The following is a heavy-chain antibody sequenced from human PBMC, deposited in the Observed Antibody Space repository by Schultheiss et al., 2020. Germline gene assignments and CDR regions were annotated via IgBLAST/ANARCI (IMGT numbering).Heavy chain of an antibody. J-gene: IGHJ6*02. V-gene: IGHV4-39*01. CDR1: GGSISSGDYY. CDR2: IYYSGST. D-gene: IGHD2-15*01. CDR3: ARHRAHCSGGSCYFGNYYGMDV. Sequence: SETLSLTCTVSGGSISSGDYYWSWIRQPPGKGLEWIGYIYYSGSTYYNPSLKSRVTISVDTSKNQFSLKLSSVTAADTAVYYCARHRAHCSGGSCYFGNYYGMDVWGQGTTVTVSS.